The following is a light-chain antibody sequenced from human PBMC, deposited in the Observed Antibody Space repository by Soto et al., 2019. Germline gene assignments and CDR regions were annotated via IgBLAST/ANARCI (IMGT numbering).Light chain of an antibody. Sequence: DLQMTQSPSSLSASIGDRVTITCQASQDSRKYLNWYQQKPGRAPKLLIYGASNLETGVPSRFSGSGYGTDFIFTISSLQPEDIATYYCQHYDNLPPFTFGPGTKVAIK. J-gene: IGKJ3*01. CDR2: GAS. CDR1: QDSRKY. V-gene: IGKV1-33*01. CDR3: QHYDNLPPFT.